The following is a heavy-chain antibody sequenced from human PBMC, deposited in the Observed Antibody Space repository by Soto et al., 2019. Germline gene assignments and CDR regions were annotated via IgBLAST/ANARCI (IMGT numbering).Heavy chain of an antibody. V-gene: IGHV2-5*02. Sequence: QITLNESGRTLVKPTQTLTLTCTFSGFSLSTRDVGVGWIRQPPGEALEWLGVVYWDDSKTYSPSLESRLTITKDTSKNQVVLRTTKMAPVDTATYYCAHCRGGVASFWGQGTLVTVSS. CDR3: AHCRGGVASF. CDR2: VYWDDSK. D-gene: IGHD2-2*01. CDR1: GFSLSTRDVG. J-gene: IGHJ4*02.